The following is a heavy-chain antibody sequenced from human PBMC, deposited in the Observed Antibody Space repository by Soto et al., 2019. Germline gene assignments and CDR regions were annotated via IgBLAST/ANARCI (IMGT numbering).Heavy chain of an antibody. CDR2: IYSGGST. D-gene: IGHD4-17*01. J-gene: IGHJ4*02. CDR1: GFTVSSNY. V-gene: IGHV3-66*01. Sequence: EVQLVESGGGLVQPGGSLRLSCAASGFTVSSNYMSWVRQAPGKGLEWVSVIYSGGSTYYADSVKGRFTISRDNSKNTLYLQMNSLRAEDTAVYHCARDYGDSAFDYWGQGTLVTVSS. CDR3: ARDYGDSAFDY.